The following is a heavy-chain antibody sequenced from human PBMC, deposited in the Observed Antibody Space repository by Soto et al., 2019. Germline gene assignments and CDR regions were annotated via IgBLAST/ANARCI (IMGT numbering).Heavy chain of an antibody. CDR3: ARYVPHNWFAS. J-gene: IGHJ5*01. CDR1: RGAFGDYW. Sequence: EVQLVESGGGLVQPGGSLRLSCEASRGAFGDYWMHWGRQAPGKGLVWVSRINRDANDIIYADSVKGRFSASRDNAKNKVFLQMNSLRVEDTAVYYCARYVPHNWFASWGQGTLVTASS. D-gene: IGHD3-10*02. CDR2: INRDANDI. V-gene: IGHV3-74*01.